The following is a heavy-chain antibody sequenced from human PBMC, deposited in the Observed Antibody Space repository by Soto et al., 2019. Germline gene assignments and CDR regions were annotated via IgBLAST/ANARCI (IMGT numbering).Heavy chain of an antibody. CDR3: ARVHSGYAYYFDY. Sequence: ATLSLTCTVSGGSISIYYWSWIRQPAGKGLEWIGRIYTSGSTNYNPSLKSRVTMSVDTSKNQFSLKLSSVTAADTAVYSCARVHSGYAYYFDYWGQGTLVTVSS. V-gene: IGHV4-4*07. CDR2: IYTSGST. D-gene: IGHD5-12*01. CDR1: GGSISIYY. J-gene: IGHJ4*02.